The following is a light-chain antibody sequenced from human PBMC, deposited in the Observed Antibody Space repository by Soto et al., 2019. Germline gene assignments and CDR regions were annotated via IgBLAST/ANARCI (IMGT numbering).Light chain of an antibody. CDR2: SND. V-gene: IGLV1-44*01. CDR1: SSNIGSNT. Sequence: QSVLTQPPSASGTPGQRVTISCSGSSSNIGSNTVNWYQQLPGTAPKVLIYSNDERPSGGPGRVSGSKSGTSASRAISGLQSEDEADYYCAAWEDSLNGVLFGGGTKLTVL. CDR3: AAWEDSLNGVL. J-gene: IGLJ2*01.